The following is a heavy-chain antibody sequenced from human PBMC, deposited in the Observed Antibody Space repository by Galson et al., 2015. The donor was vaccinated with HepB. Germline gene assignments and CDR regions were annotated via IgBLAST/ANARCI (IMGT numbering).Heavy chain of an antibody. CDR2: IYYSGST. CDR3: ARNTMTYAFDI. CDR1: GGSISSGGYS. D-gene: IGHD3-22*01. J-gene: IGHJ3*02. Sequence: LTCAVSGGSISSGGYSWSWIRQPPGKGLEWIGYIYYSGSTYYNPSLKSRVTISVDTSKNQFSLKLSSVTAADTAVYYCARNTMTYAFDIWGQGTLVTVSS. V-gene: IGHV4-30-4*07.